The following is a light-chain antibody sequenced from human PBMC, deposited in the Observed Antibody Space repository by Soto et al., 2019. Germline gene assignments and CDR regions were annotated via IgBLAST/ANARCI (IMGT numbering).Light chain of an antibody. Sequence: EIVLTQSPGTLSLSPEERATHSCRASQSVSSSYLAWYQQKPGQAPRLLIYGTSSRATAIPDRFSGSGSGTDFTLSICILEPEDFAVYYCQQYGSSSWTFGQGTKVDIK. CDR2: GTS. J-gene: IGKJ1*01. CDR3: QQYGSSSWT. V-gene: IGKV3-20*01. CDR1: QSVSSSY.